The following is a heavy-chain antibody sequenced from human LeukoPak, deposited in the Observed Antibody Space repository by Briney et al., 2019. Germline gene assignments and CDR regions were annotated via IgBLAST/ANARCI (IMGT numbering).Heavy chain of an antibody. V-gene: IGHV3-21*01. J-gene: IGHJ4*02. CDR3: ARDSYYYDSSGYYLYYFDY. CDR2: ISSSSSYI. CDR1: GFTFSTYS. Sequence: GSLRLSCAASGFTFSTYSMNWVRQAPGKGLEWVSSISSSSSYIYYADSVKGRFTISRDNAKNSLYLQMNSLSAEDTAVYYCARDSYYYDSSGYYLYYFDYWGQGTLVTVSS. D-gene: IGHD3-22*01.